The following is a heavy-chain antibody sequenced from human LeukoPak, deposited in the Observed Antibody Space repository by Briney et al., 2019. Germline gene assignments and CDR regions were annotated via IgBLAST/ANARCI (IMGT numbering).Heavy chain of an antibody. CDR1: GFTFNEFW. CDR3: ARESEAAGTYYLDH. V-gene: IGHV3-74*01. D-gene: IGHD6-25*01. J-gene: IGHJ4*02. Sequence: TGGSLRLSCAASGFTFNEFWMHRVRQVPGKGLMWVARIHKDGLHTWYADSMKGRFTISRDNAENTVYLQLNSLRVEDTAVYYCARESEAAGTYYLDHWGQGNLVTVSS. CDR2: IHKDGLHT.